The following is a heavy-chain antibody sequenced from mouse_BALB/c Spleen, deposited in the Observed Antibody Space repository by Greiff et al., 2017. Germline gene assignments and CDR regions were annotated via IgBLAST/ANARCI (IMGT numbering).Heavy chain of an antibody. CDR2: IDPETGGT. CDR3: TRVARGWLLLPFAY. D-gene: IGHD2-3*01. J-gene: IGHJ3*01. CDR1: GYTFTDYE. Sequence: QVQLKQSGAELVRPGASVTLSCKASGYTFTDYEMHWVKQTPVHGLEWIGAIDPETGGTAYNQKFKGKATLTADKSSSTAYMELRSLTSEDSAVYYCTRVARGWLLLPFAYWGQGTLVTVSA. V-gene: IGHV1-15*01.